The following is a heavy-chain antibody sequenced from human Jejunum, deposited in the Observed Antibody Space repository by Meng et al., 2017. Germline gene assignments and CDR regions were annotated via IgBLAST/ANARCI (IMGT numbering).Heavy chain of an antibody. CDR1: GDSVSSNFAS. D-gene: IGHD7-27*01. V-gene: IGHV6-1*01. Sequence: SQTLSLTCAISGDSVSSNFASWNWIRQSPSRGLEWLGRTHYRSKWYHDYALSVESRITISPDTSNDQFSLQLRSVTPKDTGVYYCAKGTWDFDYWVQGTLVTVSS. CDR2: THYRSKWYH. J-gene: IGHJ4*02. CDR3: AKGTWDFDY.